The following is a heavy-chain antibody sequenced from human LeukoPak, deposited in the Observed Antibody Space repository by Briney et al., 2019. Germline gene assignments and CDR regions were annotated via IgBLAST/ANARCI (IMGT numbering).Heavy chain of an antibody. CDR2: IDSSRATT. CDR3: AGSTLWSGIFQY. D-gene: IGHD3-3*01. V-gene: IGHV3-48*01. Sequence: GGSLRLSCAASGFTFSRYSMTWVRQAPGKGLEWVSYIDSSRATTYYADSVKGRFIISRDNAQNSLFLQINSLRAEDTAVYYCAGSTLWSGIFQYRGQGTLVTVSS. J-gene: IGHJ1*01. CDR1: GFTFSRYS.